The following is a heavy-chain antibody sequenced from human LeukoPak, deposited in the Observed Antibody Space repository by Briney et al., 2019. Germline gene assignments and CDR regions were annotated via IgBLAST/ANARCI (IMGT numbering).Heavy chain of an antibody. CDR2: ISAYNGNT. Sequence: ASVKVSCKASGYTFTSYGISWVRQAPGQGLEWMGWISAYNGNTNYAQKLQGRVTMTTDTSTSTAYMELRSLRSDDTAVYYCARESGYYGSSGYDPWRDYWGQGTLVTVSS. D-gene: IGHD3-22*01. CDR3: ARESGYYGSSGYDPWRDY. V-gene: IGHV1-18*01. CDR1: GYTFTSYG. J-gene: IGHJ4*02.